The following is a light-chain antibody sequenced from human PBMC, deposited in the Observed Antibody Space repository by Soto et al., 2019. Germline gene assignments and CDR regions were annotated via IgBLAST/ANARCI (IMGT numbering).Light chain of an antibody. Sequence: QSVLTQPPSVSGAPGQRVTISCTGSSSNIGSGDDVHWYQQLPGTAPKLLIYDNINRPSGVPDRFSGSRSGTSASLAITGLLAEDEADYYCQSYDSSLRGHWVFGGGTKLTVL. CDR1: SSNIGSGDD. CDR2: DNI. CDR3: QSYDSSLRGHWV. V-gene: IGLV1-40*01. J-gene: IGLJ3*02.